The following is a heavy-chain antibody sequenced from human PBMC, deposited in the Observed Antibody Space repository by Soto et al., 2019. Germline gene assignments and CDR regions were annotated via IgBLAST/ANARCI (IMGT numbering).Heavy chain of an antibody. Sequence: PGGSLRLSCAASGFAFSTYSMNWVRQAPGKGLEWVSYISSSSTTIYYADSVKGRFTISRDNAKNSLYLQVNSLRVEDTAVYYCARDLYGDYEFDYWGQGTLVTVSS. J-gene: IGHJ4*02. CDR1: GFAFSTYS. CDR2: ISSSSTTI. CDR3: ARDLYGDYEFDY. V-gene: IGHV3-48*01. D-gene: IGHD4-17*01.